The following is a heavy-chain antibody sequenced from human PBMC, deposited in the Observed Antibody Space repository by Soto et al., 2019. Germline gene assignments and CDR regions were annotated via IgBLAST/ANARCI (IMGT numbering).Heavy chain of an antibody. Sequence: PGESLKISCKGSGYSFTNYWIGWVRQMPGKGLEWMGIIYPGDSDTRYRPSFQGQVTISADNSISTAYLQWSSLKAWDTAIYFCARGYNSGRSTNTNYFDYWGQGELVTVSS. CDR2: IYPGDSDT. V-gene: IGHV5-51*01. CDR3: ARGYNSGRSTNTNYFDY. D-gene: IGHD6-19*01. J-gene: IGHJ4*02. CDR1: GYSFTNYW.